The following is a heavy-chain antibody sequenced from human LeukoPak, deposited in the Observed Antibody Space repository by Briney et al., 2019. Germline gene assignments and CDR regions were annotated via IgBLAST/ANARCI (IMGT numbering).Heavy chain of an antibody. CDR1: GFTFSIYG. J-gene: IGHJ4*02. CDR2: ISRSGTET. Sequence: GGSLRLSCAGAGFTFSIYGWSWVGKAPGRGWKWASVISRSGTETYHADSVRGRFTISRDNAKNTLYLQMNSLRAEDTAVYYCAKKSPDSSGNPAYDWGQGTLVTVSS. D-gene: IGHD4-23*01. CDR3: AKKSPDSSGNPAYD. V-gene: IGHV3-23*01.